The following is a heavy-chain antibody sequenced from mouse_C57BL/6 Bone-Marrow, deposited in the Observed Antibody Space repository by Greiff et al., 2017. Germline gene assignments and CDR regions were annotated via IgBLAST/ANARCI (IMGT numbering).Heavy chain of an antibody. CDR3: AKLAAWFAY. V-gene: IGHV5-6*01. CDR2: ISSGGSYT. Sequence: EVNVVESGGDLVKPGGSLKLSCAASGFTFSSYGMSWVRQTPDKRLEWVATISSGGSYTYYPDSVKGRFTISRDNAKTTLYLQMSSLKSEDTAMYYCAKLAAWFAYWGQGTLVTVSA. CDR1: GFTFSSYG. J-gene: IGHJ3*01.